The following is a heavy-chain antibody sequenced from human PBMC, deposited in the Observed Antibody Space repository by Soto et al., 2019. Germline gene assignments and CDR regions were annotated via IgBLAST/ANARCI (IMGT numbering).Heavy chain of an antibody. V-gene: IGHV1-8*01. CDR2: MNPNTGNS. CDR1: GYTFTSYD. CDR3: ARRAETNGWNGFGADKYYFDF. D-gene: IGHD1-1*01. Sequence: QVQLVQSGAEVRKPGASVKVSCEASGYTFTSYDIYWVRQATGQGLEWMGWMNPNTGNSAYAQKFQGRVTVTSGTSINTVHMELSSLRSEDTAVYYCARRAETNGWNGFGADKYYFDFWGQGTLVTVSS. J-gene: IGHJ4*02.